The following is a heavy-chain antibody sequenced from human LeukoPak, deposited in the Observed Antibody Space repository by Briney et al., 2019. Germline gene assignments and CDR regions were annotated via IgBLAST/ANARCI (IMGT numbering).Heavy chain of an antibody. CDR3: ARGAPYGDYFDY. J-gene: IGHJ4*02. CDR1: GFTFSSYW. D-gene: IGHD4-17*01. CDR2: INSDESST. V-gene: IGHV3-74*01. Sequence: GGSLRLSCAASGFTFSSYWMHWVRQAPGKGLVWVSRINSDESSTNYADSVKGRFTISRDNAKNTLYLQMNSLRAEDTAVYYCARGAPYGDYFDYWGQGTLVTVSS.